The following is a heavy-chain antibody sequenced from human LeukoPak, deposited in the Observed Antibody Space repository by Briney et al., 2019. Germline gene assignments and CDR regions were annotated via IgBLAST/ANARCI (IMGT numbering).Heavy chain of an antibody. Sequence: SETLSLTCTVSGGSISSYYWSWIRQPPGKGLEWIGYIYYSGSTNYNPSLKSRVTISVDTPKNQFSLKLSSVTAADTAVYYCARAVAVAGIGFDYWGQGTLVTVSS. CDR3: ARAVAVAGIGFDY. D-gene: IGHD6-19*01. CDR1: GGSISSYY. CDR2: IYYSGST. V-gene: IGHV4-59*01. J-gene: IGHJ4*02.